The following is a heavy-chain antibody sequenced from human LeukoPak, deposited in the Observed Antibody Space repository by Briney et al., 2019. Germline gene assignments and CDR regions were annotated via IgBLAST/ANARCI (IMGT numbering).Heavy chain of an antibody. Sequence: PSGTLSLTCAVSGGSISSSNWWSWVRQPPGKGLEWIGEIYHSGSTNYNPSLKSRVTISVDKSKNQFSLKLSSVTAADTAVYYCARVSAGYSSSWYDAQDNWFDPWGQGTLVTVSS. CDR1: GGSISSSNW. CDR2: IYHSGST. D-gene: IGHD6-13*01. J-gene: IGHJ5*02. V-gene: IGHV4-4*02. CDR3: ARVSAGYSSSWYDAQDNWFDP.